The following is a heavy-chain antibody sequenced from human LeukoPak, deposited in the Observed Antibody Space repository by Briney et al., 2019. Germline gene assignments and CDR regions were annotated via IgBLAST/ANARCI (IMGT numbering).Heavy chain of an antibody. V-gene: IGHV3-74*01. CDR3: AKDRLWNSFDS. CDR2: VNTDGSRT. J-gene: IGHJ4*02. CDR1: GFTFSSNW. D-gene: IGHD1-1*01. Sequence: PGGSLRLSCAASGFTFSSNWMNWVRQAPGEGLEWVSRVNTDGSRTAYADSVKGRFTISRDDAKSTLYLQMNSLKNEDTAVYYCAKDRLWNSFDSWGQGTLVTVSS.